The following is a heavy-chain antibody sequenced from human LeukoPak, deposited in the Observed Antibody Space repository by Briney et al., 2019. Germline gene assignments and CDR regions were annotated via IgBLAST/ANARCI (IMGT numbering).Heavy chain of an antibody. D-gene: IGHD5-18*01. Sequence: GASVKVSCKASGFTFTTYGISWVRQAPGQGLEWMGWISTYNGNTNTDYAQKLQGRVTMTTDTSTSTAYMDLRSLTSDDTAVYYCTRDDGYSYRKGVDHFAYWGQGTLVTVSS. CDR3: TRDDGYSYRKGVDHFAY. J-gene: IGHJ4*02. V-gene: IGHV1-18*01. CDR2: ISTYNGNT. CDR1: GFTFTTYG.